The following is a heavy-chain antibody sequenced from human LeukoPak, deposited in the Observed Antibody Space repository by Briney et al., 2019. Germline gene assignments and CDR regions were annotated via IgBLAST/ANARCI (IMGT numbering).Heavy chain of an antibody. CDR2: IYTSGST. J-gene: IGHJ5*02. D-gene: IGHD3-10*01. CDR3: AREIVLREWFGELSPFDP. CDR1: GGSISSYY. V-gene: IGHV4-4*07. Sequence: SETLSLTCTVSGGSISSYYWSWIRQPAGKGLEWIGRIYTSGSTNYNPSLKSRVTMSVDTSKNQFSLKLSSVTAADTAVYYCAREIVLREWFGELSPFDPWGQGTLVTVSS.